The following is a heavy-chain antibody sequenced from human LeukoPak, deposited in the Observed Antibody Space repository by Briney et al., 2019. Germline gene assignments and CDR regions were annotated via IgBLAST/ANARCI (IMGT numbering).Heavy chain of an antibody. Sequence: PGGSLRLSCAVSGFTFSSYSMNWVRQAPGKGLEWVSAISGSGGSTYYADSVKGRFTISRDNSKNTLYLQMNSLRAEDTAVYYCAKEVQLWFNWFDPWGQGTLVTVSS. CDR2: ISGSGGST. CDR1: GFTFSSYS. V-gene: IGHV3-23*01. J-gene: IGHJ5*02. D-gene: IGHD5-18*01. CDR3: AKEVQLWFNWFDP.